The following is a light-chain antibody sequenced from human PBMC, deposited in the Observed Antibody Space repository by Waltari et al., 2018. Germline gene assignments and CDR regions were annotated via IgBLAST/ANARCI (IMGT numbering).Light chain of an antibody. CDR1: SSDIGGYNY. V-gene: IGLV2-11*01. CDR2: DVS. J-gene: IGLJ2*01. CDR3: SSYAGSNTVL. Sequence: QAALTQPPSVSGSPGQSVTISCTGTSSDIGGYNYVSCYQQHPGKAPKLMIYDVSKRPSGVSDRFSGSKSGNTASLTISGLQADDEADYYCSSYAGSNTVLFGGGTRLTVL.